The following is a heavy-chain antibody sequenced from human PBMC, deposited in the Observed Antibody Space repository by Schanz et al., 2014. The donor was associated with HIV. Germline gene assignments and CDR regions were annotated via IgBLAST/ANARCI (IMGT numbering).Heavy chain of an antibody. D-gene: IGHD3-10*01. CDR1: GFIFSDHF. CDR3: AKDGGSRGRRRGMDV. CDR2: LSGSGSNI. J-gene: IGHJ6*02. V-gene: IGHV3-11*04. Sequence: VQLVESGGGLVQPGGSLRLSCTTSGFIFSDHFMGWVRQAPGKGLEWVSSLSGSGSNIYYADSVKGRFTISRDNSKNTVYLQMNSLRAEDTAIYHCAKDGGSRGRRRGMDVWGQGTTVTVSS.